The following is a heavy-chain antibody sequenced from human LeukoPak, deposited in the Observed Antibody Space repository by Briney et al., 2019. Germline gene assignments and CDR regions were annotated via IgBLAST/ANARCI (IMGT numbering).Heavy chain of an antibody. V-gene: IGHV3-30*04. Sequence: SGGSLRLSCAASGITFRSYAMHWVRQAPGRGLEWVAVISYDGSNENYADSVKGRFTISREKSKNTLYLQMNSLRAEDTAMYYCARGIAMTTLNALDIWGQGTMVTVSS. J-gene: IGHJ3*02. D-gene: IGHD1-1*01. CDR1: GITFRSYA. CDR2: ISYDGSNE. CDR3: ARGIAMTTLNALDI.